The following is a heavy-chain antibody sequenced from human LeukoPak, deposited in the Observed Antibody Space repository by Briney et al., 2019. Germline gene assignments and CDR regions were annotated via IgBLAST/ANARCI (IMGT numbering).Heavy chain of an antibody. V-gene: IGHV3-20*01. CDR3: ARCVTTVPMTAFDI. CDR2: INWNGGST. Sequence: GGSLRLSCAASGFTFDDYGMSWVRQAPGKGLEWVSGINWNGGSTGYADSVKGRFTISRDNAKNSLYLQMNSLRAEDTALYHCARCVTTVPMTAFDIWGQGTMVTVSS. J-gene: IGHJ3*02. D-gene: IGHD4-17*01. CDR1: GFTFDDYG.